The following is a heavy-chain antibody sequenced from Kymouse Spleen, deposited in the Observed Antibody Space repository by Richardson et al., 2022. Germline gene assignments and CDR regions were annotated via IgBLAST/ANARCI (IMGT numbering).Heavy chain of an antibody. V-gene: IGHV3-48*02. CDR2: ISSSSSTI. D-gene: IGHD6-6*01. CDR1: GFTFSSYS. J-gene: IGHJ5*02. Sequence: EVQLVESGGGLVQPGGSLRLSCAASGFTFSSYSMNWVRQAPGKGLEWVSYISSSSSTIYYADSVKGRFTISRDNAKNSLYLQMNSLRDEDTAVYYCARDQNSSSPGWFDPWGQGTLVTVSS. CDR3: ARDQNSSSPGWFDP.